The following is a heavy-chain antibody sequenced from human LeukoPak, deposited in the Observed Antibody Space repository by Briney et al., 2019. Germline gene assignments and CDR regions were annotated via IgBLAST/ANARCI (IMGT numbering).Heavy chain of an antibody. CDR1: GFTVSSSY. CDR2: IYSGGSR. CDR3: AREYATSLIDY. J-gene: IGHJ4*02. V-gene: IGHV3-53*01. Sequence: GGSLRLSCAASGFTVSSSYMSWVRQAPGKGLEWVSVIYSGGSRYYAGSVKGRFTISRDNSKNTLYLQMNSLRAEDTAVYYCAREYATSLIDYWGQGTLVTVSS.